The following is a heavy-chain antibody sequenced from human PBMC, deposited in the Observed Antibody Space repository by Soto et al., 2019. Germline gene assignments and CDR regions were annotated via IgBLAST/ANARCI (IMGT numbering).Heavy chain of an antibody. V-gene: IGHV3-48*02. D-gene: IGHD4-17*01. CDR1: GFTFSSYS. CDR3: ASEYDYGDLNYYYYGMDV. Sequence: EVQLVESGGGLVQPGGSLRLSCAASGFTFSSYSMNWVRQAPGKGLEWVSYISSSSSTIYYADSVKGRFTISRDNAKNSLYLQMNSLRDEDTAVYYWASEYDYGDLNYYYYGMDVWGQGTTVTVSS. CDR2: ISSSSSTI. J-gene: IGHJ6*02.